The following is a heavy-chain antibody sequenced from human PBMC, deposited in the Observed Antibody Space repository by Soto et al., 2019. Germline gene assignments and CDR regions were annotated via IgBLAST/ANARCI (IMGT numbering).Heavy chain of an antibody. V-gene: IGHV3-30*18. Sequence: PGGSLRLSCAASGFTFSSYGMHWVRQAPGKGLEWVAVISYDGSNKYYADSVKGRFTISRDNSKNTLYLQMNSPRAEDTAVYYCANSQGGGTSCPADYWGQGT. CDR2: ISYDGSNK. J-gene: IGHJ4*02. CDR3: ANSQGGGTSCPADY. CDR1: GFTFSSYG. D-gene: IGHD2-2*01.